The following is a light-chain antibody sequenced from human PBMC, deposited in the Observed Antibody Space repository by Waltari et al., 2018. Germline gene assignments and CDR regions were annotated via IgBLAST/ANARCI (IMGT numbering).Light chain of an antibody. J-gene: IGKJ4*01. CDR2: GAS. V-gene: IGKV3-15*01. Sequence: ETVMTQSPAPLSVSPGERATLACRASQSVNSNLAWYQQKPGQAPRLLIYGASTRATVIPARFSASGSGTEFTLTISSLQSEDFAVYYCQHYHNWLTFGGGTKVEIK. CDR3: QHYHNWLT. CDR1: QSVNSN.